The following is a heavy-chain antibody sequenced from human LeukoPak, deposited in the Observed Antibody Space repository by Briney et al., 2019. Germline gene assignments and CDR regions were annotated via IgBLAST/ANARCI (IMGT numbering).Heavy chain of an antibody. CDR1: GFTFSSYA. CDR2: ISGSGGST. CDR3: VKDRPNYYGTDGHYYRRDGDC. V-gene: IGHV3-23*01. Sequence: GGSLRLSCAASGFTFSSYAMSWVRQAPGKGLEWVSVISGSGGSTHYAGSVKGRFTISRDNSRDTLYLQMNSLRAEDTAVYYCVKDRPNYYGTDGHYYRRDGDCWGQGTLVTVSS. D-gene: IGHD3-22*01. J-gene: IGHJ4*02.